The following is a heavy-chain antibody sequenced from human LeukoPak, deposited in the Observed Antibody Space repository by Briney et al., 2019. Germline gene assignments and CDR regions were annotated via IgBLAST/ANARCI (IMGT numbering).Heavy chain of an antibody. V-gene: IGHV1-18*04. CDR1: GYTFTNYG. Sequence: ASVKVSCKASGYTFTNYGFSWVRQAPGQGLEWMGWISTYSGNTNYAQQLQGRVTMTSDTSTSTVYMELRSLRSDDTAAYYCARGYCRSTSCHEPPLYGMDVWGQGTTVTVS. CDR3: ARGYCRSTSCHEPPLYGMDV. J-gene: IGHJ6*02. CDR2: ISTYSGNT. D-gene: IGHD2-2*01.